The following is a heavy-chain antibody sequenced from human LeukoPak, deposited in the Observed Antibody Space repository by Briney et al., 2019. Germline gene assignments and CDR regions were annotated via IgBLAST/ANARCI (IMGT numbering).Heavy chain of an antibody. CDR1: GGSISSSSYY. CDR2: IYYSGST. CDR3: ASIAVAGKYYYYYGMDV. J-gene: IGHJ6*02. V-gene: IGHV4-39*01. D-gene: IGHD6-19*01. Sequence: PSETLSLTCTVSGGSISSSSYYWGWIRQPPGKGLEWIGSIYYSGSTYYNPSLKSRVTISVDTSKNQFSLKLSSVTAADTAVYYCASIAVAGKYYYYYGMDVWGQGTTVTVSS.